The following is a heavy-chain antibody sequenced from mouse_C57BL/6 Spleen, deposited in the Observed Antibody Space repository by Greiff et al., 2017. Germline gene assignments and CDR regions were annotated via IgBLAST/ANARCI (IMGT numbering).Heavy chain of an antibody. J-gene: IGHJ2*01. CDR1: GYAFSSYW. V-gene: IGHV1-80*01. Sequence: QLQQSGAELVKPGASVKISCKASGYAFSSYWMNWVKQRPGKGLEWNGQIYPGDGDTNHNGKFKGKATLTTDKSASTGYMQLSSLTSEDSAVYFCADDRLDYWGQGTTLTVSS. CDR2: IYPGDGDT. D-gene: IGHD2-12*01. CDR3: ADDRLDY.